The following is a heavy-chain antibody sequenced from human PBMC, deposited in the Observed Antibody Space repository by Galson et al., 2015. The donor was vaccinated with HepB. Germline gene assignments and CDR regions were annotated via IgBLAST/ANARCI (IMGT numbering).Heavy chain of an antibody. CDR1: GGTFSSYA. CDR3: ARDHYDFWSGYGGSYYYMDV. J-gene: IGHJ6*03. V-gene: IGHV1-69*13. CDR2: IIPIFGTA. D-gene: IGHD3-3*01. Sequence: SVKVSCKASGGTFSSYAISWVRQAPGQGLEWMGGIIPIFGTANYAQKFQGRVTITADESTSTAYMELSSLRSEDTAVYYCARDHYDFWSGYGGSYYYMDVWGKGTTVTVSS.